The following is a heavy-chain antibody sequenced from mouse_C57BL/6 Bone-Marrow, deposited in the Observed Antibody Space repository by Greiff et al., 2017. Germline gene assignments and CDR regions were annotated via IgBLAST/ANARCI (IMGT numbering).Heavy chain of an antibody. Sequence: EVKLKESGGGLVKPGGSLKLSCAASGFTFSSYAMSWVRQTPEKRLEWVATISDGGSYTYYPDNVKGRFTISRDNAKNNLYLQMSHLKSEDTAMYYCARAPVTTVVAPAMVYWGQGTSVTVSS. D-gene: IGHD1-1*01. J-gene: IGHJ4*01. V-gene: IGHV5-4*03. CDR2: ISDGGSYT. CDR1: GFTFSSYA. CDR3: ARAPVTTVVAPAMVY.